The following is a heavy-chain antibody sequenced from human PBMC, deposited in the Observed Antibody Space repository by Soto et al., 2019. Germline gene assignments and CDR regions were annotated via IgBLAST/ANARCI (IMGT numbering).Heavy chain of an antibody. J-gene: IGHJ3*01. CDR1: GYTFTSYA. V-gene: IGHV1-3*01. CDR3: ARDLSMIVDQSTL. D-gene: IGHD3-22*01. Sequence: ASVKVSCKASGYTFTSYAMHWVRQAPGQRLEWMGWINAGNGNTKYSQKFQGRVTITRDTSASTAYMELSSLRSDDTAVYYCARDLSMIVDQSTLWGQGTMVTVSS. CDR2: INAGNGNT.